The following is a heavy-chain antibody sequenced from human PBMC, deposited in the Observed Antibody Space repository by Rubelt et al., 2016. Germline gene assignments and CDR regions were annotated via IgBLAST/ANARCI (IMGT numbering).Heavy chain of an antibody. J-gene: IGHJ4*02. V-gene: IGHV3-23*01. CDR2: ISGSGGST. Sequence: SRGGLVQPGGSLRVSCAASGFTFSRYAMNWVRQAPGKGLEWVAAISGSGGSTNYADSVKGRFTISRDNSKNTLYMQMNSLRAEDTAVYYCAKGPRIVPAAFYFDYWGQGTLVTVSS. D-gene: IGHD2-2*01. CDR3: AKGPRIVPAAFYFDY. CDR1: GFTFSRYA.